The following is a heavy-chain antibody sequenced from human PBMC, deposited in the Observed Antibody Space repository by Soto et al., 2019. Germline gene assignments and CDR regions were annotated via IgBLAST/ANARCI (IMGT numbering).Heavy chain of an antibody. CDR2: IYSGGST. CDR3: ARSVYCSSTSCYRFPEYFQH. V-gene: IGHV3-53*04. CDR1: GFTVSSNY. Sequence: EVQLVESGGGLVQPGGSLRLSCAASGFTVSSNYMSWVRQAPGKGLEWVSVIYSGGSTYYADSVKGRFTISRHNSKNTLYLQMNSLRAEETAVYYCARSVYCSSTSCYRFPEYFQHWGQGTLVTVSS. J-gene: IGHJ1*01. D-gene: IGHD2-2*01.